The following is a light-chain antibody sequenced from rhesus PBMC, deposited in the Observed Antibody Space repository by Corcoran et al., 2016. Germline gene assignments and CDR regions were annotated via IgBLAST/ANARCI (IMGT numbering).Light chain of an antibody. J-gene: IGLJ1*01. CDR2: EVS. CDR1: SSDVGGYNR. Sequence: QAAPTQSPSMSGSPGQSVTISCTGTSSDVGGYNRVSWYQQHPGKAPKLMIYEVSKRPSGVSDRFSGSKSAITASLTISGLQTEDGADYSCSSYASSGTFIFGSGTRLTVL. V-gene: IGLV2-13*03. CDR3: SSYASSGTFI.